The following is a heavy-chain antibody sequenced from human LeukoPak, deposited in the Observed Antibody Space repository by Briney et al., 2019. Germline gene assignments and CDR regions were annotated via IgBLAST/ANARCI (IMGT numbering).Heavy chain of an antibody. J-gene: IGHJ4*02. CDR1: GYINTSYW. D-gene: IGHD5-24*01. CDR3: ARRGRDGNIDY. CDR2: IYPDDSDT. V-gene: IGHV5-51*01. Sequence: GESLKISCKSSGYINTSYWITWVRQMPGKGLEWMGIIYPDDSDTRYSPSFQGQVTISADKSISTAYLQWSSLKASDTAMYYCARRGRDGNIDYWGQGTLVTVSS.